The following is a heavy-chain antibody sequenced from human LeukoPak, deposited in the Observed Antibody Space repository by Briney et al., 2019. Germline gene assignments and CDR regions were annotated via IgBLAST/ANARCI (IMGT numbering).Heavy chain of an antibody. CDR3: ARGPTYSSGAYFDY. CDR1: GGSISSHY. Sequence: PSETLSLTCTVSGGSISSHYWSWIRQPAGKGLEWIGRIYNSGSTNYNPSLKSRLTMSVDTSKNRFSLNLNSVIAADTALYYCARGPTYSSGAYFDYSGQGILVTVSS. J-gene: IGHJ4*02. D-gene: IGHD6-19*01. CDR2: IYNSGST. V-gene: IGHV4-4*07.